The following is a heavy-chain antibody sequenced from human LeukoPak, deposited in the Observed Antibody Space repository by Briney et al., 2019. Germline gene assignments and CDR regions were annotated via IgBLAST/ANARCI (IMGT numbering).Heavy chain of an antibody. J-gene: IGHJ4*02. D-gene: IGHD6-6*01. V-gene: IGHV1-2*02. CDR2: INPNSGGT. Sequence: ASVKASCKASGYTFTGYYMHWVRQAPGQGLEWMGWINPNSGGTNYAQKFQGRVTMTRDTSISTAYMELSRLRSDDTAVYYCARVLGSSSSGDYWGQGTLVTVSS. CDR3: ARVLGSSSSGDY. CDR1: GYTFTGYY.